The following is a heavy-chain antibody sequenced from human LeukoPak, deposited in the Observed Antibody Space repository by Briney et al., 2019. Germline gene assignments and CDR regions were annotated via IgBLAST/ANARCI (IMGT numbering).Heavy chain of an antibody. D-gene: IGHD6-19*01. CDR1: SDSNSRYY. Sequence: PSEPLSLLCTVSSDSNSRYYEQWMPEPGEKALQWIGRVYTSGSPNYNPSRQSRVTMAVDTSKNQFSLKLTSVTAADTAVHYCARDSGSRGWLIDYWGQGTLVTVSS. CDR3: ARDSGSRGWLIDY. J-gene: IGHJ4*02. CDR2: VYTSGSP. V-gene: IGHV4-4*07.